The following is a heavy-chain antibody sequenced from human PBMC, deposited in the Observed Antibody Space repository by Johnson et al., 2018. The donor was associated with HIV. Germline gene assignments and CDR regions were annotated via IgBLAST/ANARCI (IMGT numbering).Heavy chain of an antibody. CDR1: GFTFSSYA. V-gene: IGHV3-30*19. CDR3: AKDRDSYGYGGAFDI. J-gene: IGHJ3*02. Sequence: QVQLVESGGGVVQPGGSLRLSCAASGFTFSSYAMSWVRQAPGKGLEWVAVISYDGSNKYYADSVKGRFTISRDNSKNPLYLQMNSLRAEDTAVYYCAKDRDSYGYGGAFDIWGQGTMVTVSS. D-gene: IGHD5-18*01. CDR2: ISYDGSNK.